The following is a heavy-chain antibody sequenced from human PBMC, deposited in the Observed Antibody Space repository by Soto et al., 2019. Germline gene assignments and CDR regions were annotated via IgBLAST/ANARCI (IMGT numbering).Heavy chain of an antibody. Sequence: QVQLVQSGAEVKKPGSSVKVSCKASGGTFSSYAISWVRQAPGQGLEWMGGIIPIFGTTNYAQKFQGRVTITADKSTSTAYMELSSLRSEDTAVYYCARDYSRLPAIAVAGTHYYYGMDVWGQGTTVTVSS. D-gene: IGHD6-19*01. CDR3: ARDYSRLPAIAVAGTHYYYGMDV. CDR2: IIPIFGTT. J-gene: IGHJ6*02. V-gene: IGHV1-69*06. CDR1: GGTFSSYA.